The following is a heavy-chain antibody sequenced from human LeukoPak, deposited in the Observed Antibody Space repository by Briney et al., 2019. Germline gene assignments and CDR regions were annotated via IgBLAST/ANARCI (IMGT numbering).Heavy chain of an antibody. CDR3: AGGQGWHFDL. Sequence: GGSLRLSCAASGITFSSLWMSWFRQAPGKGLEWVADIKHDGTEEHFVASVKGRFTISRDNAKLYLQMNSLRAEDTAMYYCAGGQGWHFDLWGRGTLITVSS. J-gene: IGHJ2*01. CDR1: GITFSSLW. V-gene: IGHV3-7*01. CDR2: IKHDGTEE. D-gene: IGHD2-15*01.